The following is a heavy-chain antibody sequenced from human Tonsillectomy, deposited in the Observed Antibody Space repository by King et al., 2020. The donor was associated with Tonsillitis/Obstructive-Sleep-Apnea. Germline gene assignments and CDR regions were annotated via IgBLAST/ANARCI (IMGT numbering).Heavy chain of an antibody. Sequence: VQLVESGGGLVQPGGSLRLSCAASGFSFSSYAMSWVRQAPGKGLEWGSSLSGNGVSTYYADSVKGRFTISRDNSKSTLYLQMNSLRADDTDVYYCAKGHVVTPSDYYYYDYMDVGGKGTTVTVSS. CDR3: AKGHVVTPSDYYYYDYMDV. D-gene: IGHD4-23*01. J-gene: IGHJ6*03. CDR2: LSGNGVST. CDR1: GFSFSSYA. V-gene: IGHV3-23*04.